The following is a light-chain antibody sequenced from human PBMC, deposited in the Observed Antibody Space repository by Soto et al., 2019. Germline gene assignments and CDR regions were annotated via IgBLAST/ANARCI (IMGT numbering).Light chain of an antibody. CDR2: GAS. Sequence: DIQMTQSQSSLSASVGERVTITCRPSQGISNSLAWYQQKPGKVPKLLIHGASTLQSGVPSRFSGSGSGTDSTLTISSLQPEDVATYYCQKYDSAPTFGPGSKADI. V-gene: IGKV1-27*01. CDR3: QKYDSAPT. CDR1: QGISNS. J-gene: IGKJ1*01.